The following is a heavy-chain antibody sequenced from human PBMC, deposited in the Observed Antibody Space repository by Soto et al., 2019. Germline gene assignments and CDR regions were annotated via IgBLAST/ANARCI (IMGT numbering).Heavy chain of an antibody. CDR1: GFTFSTYS. CDR2: ISSSNSYI. J-gene: IGHJ3*02. D-gene: IGHD5-12*01. CDR3: ARAQGSGYPGDGAFDI. Sequence: EVQLVESGGGLVKPGGSLRLSCAASGFTFSTYSMNWVRQAPGKGLEWVSSISSSNSYIYYGDSVKGRFTISRDNAKNSPYLQMNSLRAEDTAVYYCARAQGSGYPGDGAFDIWGQGTMVTVSS. V-gene: IGHV3-21*01.